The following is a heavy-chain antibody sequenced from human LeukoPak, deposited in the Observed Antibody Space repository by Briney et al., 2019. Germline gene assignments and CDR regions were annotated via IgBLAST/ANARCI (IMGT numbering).Heavy chain of an antibody. Sequence: PGGSLRLSCAASGFTFSSYAMSWDRQAPGKGLEWVSAISGSGGSTYYADSVKGRFTISRDNSKNTLYLQMNSLRAEDTAVYYCAKGRRYYDSSGYHIWGQGTLVTVSS. CDR3: AKGRRYYDSSGYHI. D-gene: IGHD3-22*01. CDR2: ISGSGGST. J-gene: IGHJ4*02. CDR1: GFTFSSYA. V-gene: IGHV3-23*01.